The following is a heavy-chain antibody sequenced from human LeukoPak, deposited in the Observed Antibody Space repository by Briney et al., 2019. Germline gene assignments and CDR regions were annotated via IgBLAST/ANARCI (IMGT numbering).Heavy chain of an antibody. Sequence: QPGGSLRLSCAASGFTFSSYXXNWVXQAPGXXLEWVSYISSSGSTIYYADSVKGRFTISRDNAKNSLYLQMNSLRDEDTAVYYCVRDRSGWYGNWFDPWGQGTLVTVSP. CDR1: GFTFSSYX. D-gene: IGHD6-19*01. J-gene: IGHJ5*02. V-gene: IGHV3-48*02. CDR2: ISSSGSTI. CDR3: VRDRSGWYGNWFDP.